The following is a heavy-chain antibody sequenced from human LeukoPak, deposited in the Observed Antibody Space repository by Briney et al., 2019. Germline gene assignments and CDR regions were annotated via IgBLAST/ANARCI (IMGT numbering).Heavy chain of an antibody. V-gene: IGHV4-59*01. Sequence: SETLSLTCTVSGGSISSYYWSWIRQPPGKGLEWIGYIYYSGSTNYNPSLKSRVTISVDTSKNQFSLKLSSVTAADTAVYYCARGTGSPYYYYYYMDVWGKGTTVTISS. D-gene: IGHD3-10*01. CDR2: IYYSGST. J-gene: IGHJ6*03. CDR1: GGSISSYY. CDR3: ARGTGSPYYYYYYMDV.